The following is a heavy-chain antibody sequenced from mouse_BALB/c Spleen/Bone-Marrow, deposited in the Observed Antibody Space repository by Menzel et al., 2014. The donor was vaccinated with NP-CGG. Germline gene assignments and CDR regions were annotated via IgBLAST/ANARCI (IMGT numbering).Heavy chain of an antibody. J-gene: IGHJ3*01. CDR2: IDPANGNT. CDR1: GFNIKDTY. Sequence: VQLQQFGAVLAKPGASVKLSCTASGFNIKDTYLHWAKQRPEQCLEWIGRIDPANGNTKYDPKFQGKATITADTSANTVYLQLSSLTSEGTAVYYCARCYLGCAWFAYWGQGTLVTVSA. D-gene: IGHD4-1*01. V-gene: IGHV14-3*02. CDR3: ARCYLGCAWFAY.